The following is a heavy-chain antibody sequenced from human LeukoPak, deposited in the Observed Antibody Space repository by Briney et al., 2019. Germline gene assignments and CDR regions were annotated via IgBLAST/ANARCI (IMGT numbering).Heavy chain of an antibody. CDR3: ARLVVSSWYHEVLLGRDY. J-gene: IGHJ4*02. Sequence: SETLSLTCTVSGGSISSRPYCWGWIRQPPGKGLEWLGSFYYSGSTYYKPSLKSRVTISVDTSKNQISLKLSSVTAADTAVYYCARLVVSSWYHEVLLGRDYWGQGTLVTVSS. CDR1: GGSISSRPYC. V-gene: IGHV4-39*01. D-gene: IGHD6-13*01. CDR2: FYYSGST.